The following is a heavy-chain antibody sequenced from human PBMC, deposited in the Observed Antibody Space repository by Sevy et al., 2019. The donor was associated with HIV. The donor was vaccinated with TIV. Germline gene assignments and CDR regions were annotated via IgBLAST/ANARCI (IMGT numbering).Heavy chain of an antibody. V-gene: IGHV3-7*03. CDR3: AKDVY. CDR1: GFTFSTLW. J-gene: IGHJ4*02. CDR2: IKENGSEK. Sequence: GGSLRLSCAASGFTFSTLWMGWVRQVPGKGLGWVAKIKENGSEKNYVDSVKGRCTISRDNAKNSLFLQMNSLRAEDTAVYYCAKDVYWGQGTLVTVSS.